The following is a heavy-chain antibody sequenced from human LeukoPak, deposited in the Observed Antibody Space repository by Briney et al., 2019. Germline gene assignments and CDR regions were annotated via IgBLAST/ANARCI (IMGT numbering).Heavy chain of an antibody. CDR1: GGSISSSSYY. J-gene: IGHJ4*02. V-gene: IGHV4-39*01. D-gene: IGHD1-26*01. CDR3: ASPHMRVGATKVDY. CDR2: IYYSGST. Sequence: PSETLSLTCTVSGGSISSSSYYWGWIRQPPGKGLEWTGSIYYSGSTYYNPSLKSRVTISVDTSKNQFSLKLSSVTAADTAVYYCASPHMRVGATKVDYWGQGTLVTVSS.